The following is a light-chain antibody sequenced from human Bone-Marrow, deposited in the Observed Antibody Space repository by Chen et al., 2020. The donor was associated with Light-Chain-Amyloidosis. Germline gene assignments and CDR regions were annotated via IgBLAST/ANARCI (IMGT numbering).Light chain of an antibody. J-gene: IGLJ3*02. V-gene: IGLV2-14*01. Sequence: QSALTQPASVSGSPGQSLTISGPGTSSDIGGYNFVSWFQQHPGKVPKVIIYDVNNRPSGVANRFSGSKSGNTASLTISGLQAEDEADYYCSSHTSSDTWVFGGGTKLTVL. CDR1: SSDIGGYNF. CDR3: SSHTSSDTWV. CDR2: DVN.